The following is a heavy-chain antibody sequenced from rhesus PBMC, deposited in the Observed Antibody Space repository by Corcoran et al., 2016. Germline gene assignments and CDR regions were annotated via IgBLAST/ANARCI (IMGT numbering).Heavy chain of an antibody. CDR2: SNGNIVTT. D-gene: IGHD3-28*01. CDR3: AKGTRILFDSGYYTENSLDV. V-gene: IGHV4-80*01. Sequence: QVQLQESGPGLVKPSETLSLTCGVSGAPIRSHWWSWIRKPPGKGREWIGESNGNIVTTPYNPSLTGQVTFSTDASINDFSLKLTSVTASDTAVYFFAKGTRILFDSGYYTENSLDVWGQGVLVTVSS. J-gene: IGHJ5-2*01. CDR1: GAPIRSHW.